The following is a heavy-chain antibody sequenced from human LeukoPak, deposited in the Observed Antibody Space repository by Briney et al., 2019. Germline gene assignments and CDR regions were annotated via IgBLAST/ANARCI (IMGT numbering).Heavy chain of an antibody. CDR2: INSDGSST. CDR3: ARDRGAYCSGGSCYSRNWFDP. V-gene: IGHV3-74*01. Sequence: GGSLRLSCAASGFTFSSYWMHWVRQAPGNGLVWVSRINSDGSSTSYADSVKGRFTISRDNAENTLYLQMNSLRAEDTAVYYCARDRGAYCSGGSCYSRNWFDPWGQGTLVTVSS. CDR1: GFTFSSYW. D-gene: IGHD2-15*01. J-gene: IGHJ5*02.